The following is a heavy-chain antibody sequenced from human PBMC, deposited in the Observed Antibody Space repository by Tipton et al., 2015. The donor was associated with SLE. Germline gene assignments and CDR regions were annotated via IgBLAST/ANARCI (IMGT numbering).Heavy chain of an antibody. CDR3: ARQLGRDCGGDCYYYYMDV. D-gene: IGHD2-21*01. Sequence: TLSLTCTVSGGSISSSSYYWGWIRQPPGKGLEWIGSIYYSGSTYYNPPLKSRVTISVDTSKNQFSLKLRSVTAAGTAVYYCARQLGRDCGGDCYYYYMDVWGKGTTVTVSS. V-gene: IGHV4-39*01. J-gene: IGHJ6*03. CDR2: IYYSGST. CDR1: GGSISSSSYY.